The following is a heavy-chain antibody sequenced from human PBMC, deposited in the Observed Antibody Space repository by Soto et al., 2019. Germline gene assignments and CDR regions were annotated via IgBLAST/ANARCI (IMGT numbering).Heavy chain of an antibody. V-gene: IGHV1-2*02. D-gene: IGHD2-2*01. CDR1: GFSLTGYY. CDR3: ARERYQVLPEGMDV. J-gene: IGHJ6*02. CDR2: INPNTGGT. Sequence: ASVKVSCKASGFSLTGYYFHWIRAAPGQGLEWLGWINPNTGGTTYAQKFQGRVTLTWDTSINTAYMELSSLRPDDTAMYYCARERYQVLPEGMDVWGQGTSVTVSS.